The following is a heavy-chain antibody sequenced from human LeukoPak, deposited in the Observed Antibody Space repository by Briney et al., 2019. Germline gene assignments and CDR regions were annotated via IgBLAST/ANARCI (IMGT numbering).Heavy chain of an antibody. CDR3: ARGQYFSTTYYFDY. Sequence: GGSLRLSCAASGFTFSSYAMHWVRQAPGKGLEWVAVISYDGSNKYYADSVKGRFTISRDNSKNTLYLQMNSLRAEDTAVYYCARGQYFSTTYYFDYWGQGTLVTVSS. CDR1: GFTFSSYA. D-gene: IGHD2/OR15-2a*01. CDR2: ISYDGSNK. V-gene: IGHV3-30*04. J-gene: IGHJ4*02.